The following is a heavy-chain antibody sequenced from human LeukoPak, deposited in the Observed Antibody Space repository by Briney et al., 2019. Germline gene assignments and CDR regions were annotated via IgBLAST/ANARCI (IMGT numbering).Heavy chain of an antibody. CDR3: ARGDFGDHVWVDAFDI. V-gene: IGHV3-74*01. D-gene: IGHD4/OR15-4a*01. Sequence: GGSLRLSCVASGFTFGSYWMHWVRQDPRKGLVWVSRINGDGRNINYADSVRGRFTISRDNSKNTLYLQMNSLRAEDTAVYYCARGDFGDHVWVDAFDIWGQGTMVTVSS. J-gene: IGHJ3*02. CDR2: INGDGRNI. CDR1: GFTFGSYW.